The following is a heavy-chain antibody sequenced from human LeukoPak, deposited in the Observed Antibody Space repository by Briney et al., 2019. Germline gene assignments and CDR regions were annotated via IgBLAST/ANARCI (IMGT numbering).Heavy chain of an antibody. Sequence: SQTLSLTCAISGDSVSSNSAAWNWIRQSPSRGLEWLGRTYYRSKWYNDSAVSVKSRITINPDTSKNQFSLQLNSVTPEGTAVYYCARDSCSSTSCYHTPHYYYGMDVWGQGTTVTVSS. D-gene: IGHD2-2*01. CDR1: GDSVSSNSAA. CDR2: TYYRSKWYN. V-gene: IGHV6-1*01. CDR3: ARDSCSSTSCYHTPHYYYGMDV. J-gene: IGHJ6*02.